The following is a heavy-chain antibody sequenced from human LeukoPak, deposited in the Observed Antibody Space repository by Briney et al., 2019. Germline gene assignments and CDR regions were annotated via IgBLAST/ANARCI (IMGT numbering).Heavy chain of an antibody. J-gene: IGHJ6*03. Sequence: SETLSLTCAVYGGSFSGYYWSWIRQPPGKGLEWIGEINHSGSTNYNPSLKNRVTISVDTYKNQFSLKLSSVSAADTAVYYCARLGPLVVRGVIPGTYYYYYYMDVWGKGTTVTISS. CDR3: ARLGPLVVRGVIPGTYYYYYYMDV. CDR1: GGSFSGYY. V-gene: IGHV4-34*01. CDR2: INHSGST. D-gene: IGHD3-10*01.